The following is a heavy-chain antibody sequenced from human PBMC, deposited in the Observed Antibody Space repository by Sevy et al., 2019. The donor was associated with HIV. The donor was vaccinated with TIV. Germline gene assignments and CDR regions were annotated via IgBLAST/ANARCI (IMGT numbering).Heavy chain of an antibody. CDR1: GFTFSNAW. V-gene: IGHV3-15*01. CDR2: IKSKTYGGTT. Sequence: GGSLRLSCAASGFTFSNAWMSWVRQAPGKGLEWVGRIKSKTYGGTTDYAAPVKGRFTISRDDSKNTLYLQMNSLKTEDTAVYYCTAPAPGYCSGGSCYGPGGFDYWGQGTLVTVSS. CDR3: TAPAPGYCSGGSCYGPGGFDY. D-gene: IGHD2-15*01. J-gene: IGHJ4*02.